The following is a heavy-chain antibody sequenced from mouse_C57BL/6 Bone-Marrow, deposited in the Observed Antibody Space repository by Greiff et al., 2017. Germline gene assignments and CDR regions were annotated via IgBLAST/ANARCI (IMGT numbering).Heavy chain of an antibody. CDR3: ARDYYAMDY. CDR2: ISYDGSN. Sequence: VQLQQSGPGLVKPSQSLSLTCSVTGYSITSGYYWNWIRQFPGNKLEWMGYISYDGSNNYNPSLKNRISITRDTSKNQLFLKLNSVTTEDTATYYCARDYYAMDYWGQGTSVTVSS. J-gene: IGHJ4*01. CDR1: GYSITSGYY. V-gene: IGHV3-6*01.